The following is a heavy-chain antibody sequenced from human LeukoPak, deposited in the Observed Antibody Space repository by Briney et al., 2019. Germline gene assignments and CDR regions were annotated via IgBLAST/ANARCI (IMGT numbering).Heavy chain of an antibody. CDR3: AKASVVVAVRPSFDY. Sequence: GRSLRLSCAASGFTFDDYAMHWVRQAPGKGLEWDSGISWNSGSIGYADSVKGRFTISRDNAENSLYLQMNSLRAEDTALYYCAKASVVVAVRPSFDYWGQGTLVTVSS. V-gene: IGHV3-9*01. CDR1: GFTFDDYA. D-gene: IGHD2-15*01. CDR2: ISWNSGSI. J-gene: IGHJ4*02.